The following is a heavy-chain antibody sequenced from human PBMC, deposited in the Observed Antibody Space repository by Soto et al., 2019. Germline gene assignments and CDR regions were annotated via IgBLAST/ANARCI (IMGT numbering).Heavy chain of an antibody. Sequence: SETLSLTCTVSGGSISSYYWSWIRQPPGKGLEWIGYIYYSGSTNYNPSLKSRVTISVDTSKNQFSLKLSSVTAADTAVYYCARTYYYGSGSYSHFDYWGQGTLVTVSS. V-gene: IGHV4-59*01. D-gene: IGHD3-10*01. CDR2: IYYSGST. CDR3: ARTYYYGSGSYSHFDY. CDR1: GGSISSYY. J-gene: IGHJ4*02.